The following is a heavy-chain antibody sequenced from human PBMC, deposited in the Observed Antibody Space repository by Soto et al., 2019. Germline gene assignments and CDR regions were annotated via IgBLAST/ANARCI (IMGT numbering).Heavy chain of an antibody. D-gene: IGHD5-12*01. J-gene: IGHJ4*02. Sequence: GGSLRLSCAASGFTVSSNYMSWVRQAPGKGLEWVSVIYSGGSTYYADSLKGRFTISRDNSNNTLYLQMNSLRAEDTAVYYCGRDRTVEMATITYFDYWGQGTLVTVSS. V-gene: IGHV3-66*01. CDR2: IYSGGST. CDR1: GFTVSSNY. CDR3: GRDRTVEMATITYFDY.